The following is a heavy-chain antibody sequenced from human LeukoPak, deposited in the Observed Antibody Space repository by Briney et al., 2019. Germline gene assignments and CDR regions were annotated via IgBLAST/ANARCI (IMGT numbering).Heavy chain of an antibody. CDR3: AKSMIVVVTADY. Sequence: GGFLRLSCAASGFTFSSYAMSWVRQAPGKGLEWVSAISGSGGSTYYADSVKGRFTISRDNSKNTLYLQMNSLRAEDTAVYYCAKSMIVVVTADYWGQGTLVTVSS. CDR1: GFTFSSYA. J-gene: IGHJ4*02. D-gene: IGHD3-22*01. V-gene: IGHV3-23*01. CDR2: ISGSGGST.